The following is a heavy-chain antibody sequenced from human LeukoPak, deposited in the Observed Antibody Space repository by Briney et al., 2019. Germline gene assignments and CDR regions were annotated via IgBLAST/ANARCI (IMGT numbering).Heavy chain of an antibody. J-gene: IGHJ4*02. CDR2: IKSKTDGGTI. CDR1: GFTVSSAW. V-gene: IGHV3-15*01. D-gene: IGHD1-26*01. Sequence: GGSLRLSCAASGFTVSSAWMNWVRQTPGTVLEWVGLIKSKTDGGTIDYAAPVKGRFTISRDDSKNTLYLQMNSLKTEDTAVYYCTTERSGSFPYWGQGALVTVSS. CDR3: TTERSGSFPY.